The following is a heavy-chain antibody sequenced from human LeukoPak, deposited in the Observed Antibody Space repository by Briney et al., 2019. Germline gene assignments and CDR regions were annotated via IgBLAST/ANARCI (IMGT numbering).Heavy chain of an antibody. V-gene: IGHV3-66*01. CDR2: IYGGGST. D-gene: IGHD6-6*01. Sequence: GGSLRLSCAASGFTVSSNYMTWVRQAPGKGLEWVSVIYGGGSTYYADSVKGRFTISRDNAKNSVYLQMNSLRVEDMAVYYCARIGYSSSSFDYWGQGILVTVSS. CDR3: ARIGYSSSSFDY. CDR1: GFTVSSNY. J-gene: IGHJ4*02.